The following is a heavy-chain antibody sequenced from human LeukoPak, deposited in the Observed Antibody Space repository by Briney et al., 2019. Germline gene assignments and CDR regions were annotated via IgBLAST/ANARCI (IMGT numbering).Heavy chain of an antibody. J-gene: IGHJ4*02. V-gene: IGHV4-4*07. CDR3: AGHRLRLAPLY. Sequence: SETLSLTCTVSGASISSYYWSWIRQPAGKGLEWIGRIYTRGTTRSTNFNPSLKSRATMSVDTSKNQFSLKLSSVTAADTAVYYCAGHRLRLAPLYWGQGTLVTVSS. CDR1: GASISSYY. CDR2: IYTRGTTRST.